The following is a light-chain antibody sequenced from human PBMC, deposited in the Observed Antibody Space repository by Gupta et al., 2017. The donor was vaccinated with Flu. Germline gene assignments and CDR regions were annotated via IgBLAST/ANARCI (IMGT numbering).Light chain of an antibody. CDR3: QQSYCTPSWT. J-gene: IGKJ1*01. Sequence: DIQMTQSPSSLSASVGDRVTITCRASQSISSYLNWYQQKPGKAPKLLIYAASSLQSGVPSRFSGSGSGTDFTLTISSLQPEDFATYYCQQSYCTPSWTFGQGTNVEIK. CDR2: AAS. CDR1: QSISSY. V-gene: IGKV1-39*01.